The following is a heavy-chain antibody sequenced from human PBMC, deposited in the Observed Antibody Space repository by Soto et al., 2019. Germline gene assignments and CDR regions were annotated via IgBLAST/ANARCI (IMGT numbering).Heavy chain of an antibody. Sequence: QVQLQESGPGLVKPSGTLSLTCAGSGVSISSSNWWSWVRQPPGKGLEWIGEIYHSGSTNYNPSLKSRVTISVDKSKNQFSLKLSSVTAADTAVYYCARDRREDVRWGAGSYYYYGMDVWGQGTTVTVSS. J-gene: IGHJ6*02. V-gene: IGHV4-4*02. CDR3: ARDRREDVRWGAGSYYYYGMDV. D-gene: IGHD1-26*01. CDR1: GVSISSSNW. CDR2: IYHSGST.